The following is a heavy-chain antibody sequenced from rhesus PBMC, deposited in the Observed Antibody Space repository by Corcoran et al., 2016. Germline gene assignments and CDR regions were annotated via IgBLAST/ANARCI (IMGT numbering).Heavy chain of an antibody. CDR1: GFTFSTYW. J-gene: IGHJ6*01. CDR2: INSGGGDT. CDR3: AEGFRVTTLYYGLDS. Sequence: EVQLVESGGGLAKPGGSLRLSCAASGFTFSTYWMNWVRQAPGKGLEWVSAINSGGGDTNYADSVTGRFTISRDNAKNTLSLQMNSLRAEDTAVYYCAEGFRVTTLYYGLDSWGQGVVVTVSS. V-gene: IGHV3S25*01. D-gene: IGHD4-11*01.